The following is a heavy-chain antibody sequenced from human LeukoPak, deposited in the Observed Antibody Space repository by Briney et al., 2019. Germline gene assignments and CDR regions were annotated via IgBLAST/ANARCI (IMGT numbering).Heavy chain of an antibody. CDR3: ARERTSLFDY. J-gene: IGHJ4*02. CDR2: IKQDGSDK. D-gene: IGHD1-7*01. CDR1: GFTFSNYW. V-gene: IGHV3-7*01. Sequence: GGSLRLSCAASGFTFSNYWMSWVRQSPGKGLEWVDNIKQDGSDKYYLDSVKGRFTISRDSAKNSLYLQMNSLRAEDTAVYYCARERTSLFDYWGQGTLVTVSS.